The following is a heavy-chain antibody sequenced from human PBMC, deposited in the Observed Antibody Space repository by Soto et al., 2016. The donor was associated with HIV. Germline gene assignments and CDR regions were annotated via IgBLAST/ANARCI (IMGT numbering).Heavy chain of an antibody. CDR1: GYTFTSYG. CDR2: INPNSGGT. Sequence: QVQLVQSGTEVKRPGASVKVSCKASGYTFTSYGISWVRQAPGQGLEWMGWINPNSGGTNYAQKFQGRVTMTRHTSISTAYMELSRLTSDDTAVYYCARPNRYGGNSVDYWGQGTLVTVSS. CDR3: ARPNRYGGNSVDY. J-gene: IGHJ4*02. V-gene: IGHV1-2*02. D-gene: IGHD4-17*01.